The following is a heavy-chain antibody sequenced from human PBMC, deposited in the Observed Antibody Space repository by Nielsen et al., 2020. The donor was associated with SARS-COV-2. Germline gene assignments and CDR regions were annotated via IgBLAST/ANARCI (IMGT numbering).Heavy chain of an antibody. CDR1: GYTFTSYA. CDR3: ARVVAVAGYWFDP. J-gene: IGHJ5*02. Sequence: ASVKVSCKASGYTFTSYAMHWVRQAPGQRLEWMGWINAGNGNTKYSQKFQGRVTITRGTSASTAYMELSSLRSEDTAVYYCARVVAVAGYWFDPWGQGTLVTVSS. CDR2: INAGNGNT. D-gene: IGHD6-19*01. V-gene: IGHV1-3*01.